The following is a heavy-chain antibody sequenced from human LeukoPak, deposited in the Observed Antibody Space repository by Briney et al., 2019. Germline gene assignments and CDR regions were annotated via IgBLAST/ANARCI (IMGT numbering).Heavy chain of an antibody. CDR2: ISYDGSNK. D-gene: IGHD2-2*01. V-gene: IGHV3-30*03. CDR1: GFTFSSYG. J-gene: IGHJ4*02. Sequence: PGRSLGLSCAASGFTFSSYGMHWVRQAPGKGLEWVAVISYDGSNKYYADSVKGRFTISRDNSKNTLYLQMNSLRAEDTAVYYCARVGRGYCSSTSCYGGFDYWGQGTLVTVSS. CDR3: ARVGRGYCSSTSCYGGFDY.